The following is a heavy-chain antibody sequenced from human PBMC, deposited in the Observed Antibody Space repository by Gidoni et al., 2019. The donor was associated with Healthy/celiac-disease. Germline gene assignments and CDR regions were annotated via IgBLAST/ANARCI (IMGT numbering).Heavy chain of an antibody. CDR2: SYYSGST. Sequence: VQLQESGPGLVKPSQTLSLTCTVSCGSISSGGYYWSWIRQHPGKGLEWFGYSYYSGSTYDNPYRKSRGTRSVDTSKNQGSLKRSSVTAADTAVYYCARVLPSAVDIWGQGTMGTVSS. CDR3: ARVLPSAVDI. V-gene: IGHV4-31*03. D-gene: IGHD6-6*01. J-gene: IGHJ3*02. CDR1: CGSISSGGYY.